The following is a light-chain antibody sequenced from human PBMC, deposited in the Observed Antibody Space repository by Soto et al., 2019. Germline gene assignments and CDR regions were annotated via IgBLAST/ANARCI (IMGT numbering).Light chain of an antibody. Sequence: APSASGSPGQSVTISCTRTSSYVGAYNYVSWYQQHPGKAPKLMIYEVSKRPSGVPDRFSGSKSGNTPSLTVSGLKAEDEADYYCSSYAGSNNFEVFGTGTKVTGL. J-gene: IGLJ1*01. V-gene: IGLV2-8*01. CDR3: SSYAGSNNFEV. CDR2: EVS. CDR1: SSYVGAYNY.